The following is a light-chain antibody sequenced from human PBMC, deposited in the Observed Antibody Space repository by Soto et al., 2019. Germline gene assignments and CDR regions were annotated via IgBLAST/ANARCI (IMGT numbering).Light chain of an antibody. Sequence: MVMPQSPATLSVSPGARVSEXSRASQSGSNTLAWYQHKPGQAPRLLISYASRGATGIPSRFSGSGSGTDFTLTINSLQSEDFAVYYCQQYYTWPVTFGGGTKVDI. V-gene: IGKV3-15*01. J-gene: IGKJ4*01. CDR1: QSGSNT. CDR3: QQYYTWPVT. CDR2: YAS.